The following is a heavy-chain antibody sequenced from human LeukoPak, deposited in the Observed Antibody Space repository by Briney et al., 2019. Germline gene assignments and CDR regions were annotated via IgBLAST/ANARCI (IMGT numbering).Heavy chain of an antibody. J-gene: IGHJ4*02. CDR1: GFIFNTYG. CDR3: ARSDGVRWYPYYFDY. D-gene: IGHD4-23*01. Sequence: PGGSLRLSCAASGFIFNTYGMHWVRQAPGKGLEWVSSISSSSSYIYYADSVKGRFTISRDNAKNSLYLQMNSLRAEDTAVYYCARSDGVRWYPYYFDYWGQGTLVTVSS. V-gene: IGHV3-21*01. CDR2: ISSSSSYI.